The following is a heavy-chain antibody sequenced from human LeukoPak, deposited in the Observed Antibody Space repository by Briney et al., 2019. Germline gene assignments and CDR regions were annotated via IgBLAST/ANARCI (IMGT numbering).Heavy chain of an antibody. CDR2: ISASGGST. D-gene: IGHD4-17*01. J-gene: IGHJ4*02. Sequence: AGGSLRLSCAASGFTFSSYAMSWVRQAPGMGLEWVSAISASGGSTYYADSVKGRFTISRDNSKSTLYLQMNSLRAEDTAVYYCARDTTVTTLPYYFDYWGQGTLVTVSS. V-gene: IGHV3-23*01. CDR1: GFTFSSYA. CDR3: ARDTTVTTLPYYFDY.